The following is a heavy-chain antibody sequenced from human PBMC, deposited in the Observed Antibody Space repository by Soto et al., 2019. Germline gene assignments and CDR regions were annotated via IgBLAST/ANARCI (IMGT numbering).Heavy chain of an antibody. D-gene: IGHD3-10*01. CDR2: ITYNGDTT. CDR3: AKFREYYQGSGSRTYYFYGMDV. J-gene: IGHJ6*02. V-gene: IGHV3-23*01. Sequence: GGSLRLSCAASGFSFSTLAMGWVRQAPGKGLEWVSGITYNGDTTHYTDSVKGRFTISRDNSKNTLFLQMNSLRAGDTALYYCAKFREYYQGSGSRTYYFYGMDVWGQGTTVTVSS. CDR1: GFSFSTLA.